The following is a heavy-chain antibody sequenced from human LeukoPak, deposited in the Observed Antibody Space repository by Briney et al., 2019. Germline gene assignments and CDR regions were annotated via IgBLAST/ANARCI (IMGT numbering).Heavy chain of an antibody. D-gene: IGHD3-3*01. CDR3: ARGRDFGVVTVSPLGYYMDV. V-gene: IGHV3-30*04. CDR1: GFTFSSYA. J-gene: IGHJ6*03. Sequence: QPGGSLRLSCAASGFTFSSYALHWVRQAPGKGLEWMTFISYDGNNKDYADSVRGRFTISRDNSKKTLYLQMNSLRAEDTAVYYCARGRDFGVVTVSPLGYYMDVWGKGTTVTVSS. CDR2: ISYDGNNK.